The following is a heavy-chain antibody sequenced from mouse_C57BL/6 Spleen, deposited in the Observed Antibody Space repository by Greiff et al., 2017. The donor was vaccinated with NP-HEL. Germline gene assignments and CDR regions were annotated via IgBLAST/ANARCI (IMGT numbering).Heavy chain of an antibody. Sequence: EVKLLESGAELVRPGASVKLSCTASGFNIKDDYMHWVKQRPEQGLEWIGWIDPENGDTEYASKFQGKATITADTSSNTAYLQLSSLTSEDTAVYYCTTRITTVVRGAMDYWGQGTSVTVSS. V-gene: IGHV14-4*01. CDR2: IDPENGDT. CDR1: GFNIKDDY. J-gene: IGHJ4*01. D-gene: IGHD1-1*01. CDR3: TTRITTVVRGAMDY.